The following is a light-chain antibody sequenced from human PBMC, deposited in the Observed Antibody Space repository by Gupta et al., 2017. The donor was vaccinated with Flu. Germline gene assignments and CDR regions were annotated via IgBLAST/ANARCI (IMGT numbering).Light chain of an antibody. V-gene: IGLV3-1*01. J-gene: IGLJ1*01. CDR2: QDN. CDR3: QAWDSSIYYV. Sequence: PGKTASITCSGDKLGDKYVCWYHQKPGQSPVLVIYQDNKRPSGIPERFSGSNSGNTATLTISGTQAMDEADYYCQAWDSSIYYVFGTGTKVTVL. CDR1: KLGDKY.